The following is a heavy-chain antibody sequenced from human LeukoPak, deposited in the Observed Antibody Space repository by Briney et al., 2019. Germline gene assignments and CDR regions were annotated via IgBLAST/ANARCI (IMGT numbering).Heavy chain of an antibody. CDR2: IYYSGST. CDR3: ARSLNWGSGYYFDY. CDR1: GGSISSSSYY. J-gene: IGHJ4*02. D-gene: IGHD7-27*01. Sequence: SETLSLTCTVSGGSISSSSYYWGWIRQPPGKGLEWIGSIYYSGSTYYNPSLKSRVTISVDTSKNQFSLKLSSVTAADTAVYYCARSLNWGSGYYFDYWGQGTLVTVSP. V-gene: IGHV4-39*01.